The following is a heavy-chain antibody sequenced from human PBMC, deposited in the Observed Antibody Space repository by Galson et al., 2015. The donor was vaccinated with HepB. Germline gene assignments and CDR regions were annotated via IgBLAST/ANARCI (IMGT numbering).Heavy chain of an antibody. CDR3: ARDDCSGVSCQHLDY. J-gene: IGHJ4*02. D-gene: IGHD2-15*01. V-gene: IGHV3-30*04. Sequence: SLRLSCAASGFTFSSYAMHWVRQAPGKGLEWVALTTYDGSNKYYADSVKGRFTISRDNSKNTLFLQMNSLRAEDTAVYYCARDDCSGVSCQHLDYWGQGTLVTVSS. CDR2: TTYDGSNK. CDR1: GFTFSSYA.